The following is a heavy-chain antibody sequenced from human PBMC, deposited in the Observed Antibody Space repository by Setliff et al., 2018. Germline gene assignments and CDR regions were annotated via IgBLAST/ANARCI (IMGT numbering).Heavy chain of an antibody. CDR2: IYYSGST. CDR3: ARARWWPLLDYYMDVNY. V-gene: IGHV4-59*11. Sequence: SETLSLTCTVSGGSISSHYWSWIRQPPGKGLEWIGYIYYSGSTNYNPSLKSRVTISVDTSKNQFSLKLSSVTAADTAVYYCARARWWPLLDYYMDVNYWGQGTLVTVSS. CDR1: GGSISSHY. J-gene: IGHJ4*02. D-gene: IGHD2-8*01.